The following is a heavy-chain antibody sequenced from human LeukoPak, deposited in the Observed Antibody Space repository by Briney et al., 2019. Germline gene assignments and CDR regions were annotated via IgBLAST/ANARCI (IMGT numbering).Heavy chain of an antibody. J-gene: IGHJ4*02. D-gene: IGHD3-3*01. CDR3: VSWFLQWLY. CDR2: INPDGSNM. V-gene: IGHV3-7*01. Sequence: PGGSLRLSCAASGFSFSSYWMSWVRQAPGKGLEWVANINPDGSNMLYVDSVKGRFTISRDNAKNSLYLQMNNLRAEDTAVYFCVSWFLQWLYWGQGTLVTVSS. CDR1: GFSFSSYW.